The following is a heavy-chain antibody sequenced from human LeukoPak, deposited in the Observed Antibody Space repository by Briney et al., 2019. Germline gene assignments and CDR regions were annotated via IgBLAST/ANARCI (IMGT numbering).Heavy chain of an antibody. Sequence: SGKLSFKAAGGTSSVYAISWVRQAPGQGLEWMGGIIPIFGTAIYAQKYPGRVTITTDEATSTAYMEMCRLRTEDTAVYYCARTQDIVVVVAATNGFDIWGQGTMVTVSS. CDR1: GGTSSVYA. D-gene: IGHD2-15*01. J-gene: IGHJ3*02. V-gene: IGHV1-69*05. CDR3: ARTQDIVVVVAATNGFDI. CDR2: IIPIFGTA.